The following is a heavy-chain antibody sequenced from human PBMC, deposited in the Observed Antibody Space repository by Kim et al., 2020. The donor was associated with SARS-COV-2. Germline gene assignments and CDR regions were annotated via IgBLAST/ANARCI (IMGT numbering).Heavy chain of an antibody. V-gene: IGHV3-33*01. CDR1: GFTFSSYG. J-gene: IGHJ4*02. D-gene: IGHD3-22*01. CDR2: IWYDGSNK. Sequence: GGSLRLSCAASGFTFSSYGMHWVRQAPGKGLEWVAVIWYDGSNKYCADSVKGRFTISRDNSKNTLYLQMNSLRAEDTAVYYCARDRYYYDSSAYYPPHFPPHYWGQGPLHTVPS. CDR3: ARDRYYYDSSAYYPPHFPPHY.